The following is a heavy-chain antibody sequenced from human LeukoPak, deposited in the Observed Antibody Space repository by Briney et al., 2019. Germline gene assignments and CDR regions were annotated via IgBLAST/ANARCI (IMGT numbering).Heavy chain of an antibody. J-gene: IGHJ4*02. D-gene: IGHD6-13*01. CDR1: GFTFSSYW. V-gene: IGHV3-74*01. Sequence: QPGGSLRLSCAASGFTFSSYWMHWVRQAPGKGLVWVSDINSDGSRTTYADSVKGRFTISRDNSKNTLYLQMNSLRAEDTAVYYCARVGGSLKFYFDYWGQGTLVTVSS. CDR2: INSDGSRT. CDR3: ARVGGSLKFYFDY.